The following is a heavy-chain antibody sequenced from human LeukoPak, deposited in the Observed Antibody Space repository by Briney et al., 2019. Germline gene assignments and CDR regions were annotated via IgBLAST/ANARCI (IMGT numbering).Heavy chain of an antibody. CDR2: ISSSGSTI. CDR1: GFTFSSYE. Sequence: GGSLILSCAASGFTFSSYEMNWVRQAPGKGLEWVSHISSSGSTIYYTDSVKGRFTISRDNSKNSLYLQMNSLRAEDTAIYYCARTVARIGYWGQGTLVTVSS. J-gene: IGHJ4*02. V-gene: IGHV3-48*03. D-gene: IGHD4-23*01. CDR3: ARTVARIGY.